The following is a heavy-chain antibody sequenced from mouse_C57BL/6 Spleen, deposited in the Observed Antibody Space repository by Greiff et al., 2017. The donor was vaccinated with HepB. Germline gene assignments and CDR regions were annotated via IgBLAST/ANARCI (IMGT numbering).Heavy chain of an antibody. CDR2: IYPGGGYT. D-gene: IGHD1-1*01. Sequence: QVQLKQSGAELVRPGTSVKMSCKASGYTFTNYWIGWAKQRPGHGLEWIGDIYPGGGYTNYNEKFKGKATLTADKSSSTAYMQFSSLTSEDSAIYYCARTGYGSSECYYFDYWGQGTTLTVSS. J-gene: IGHJ2*01. V-gene: IGHV1-63*01. CDR1: GYTFTNYW. CDR3: ARTGYGSSECYYFDY.